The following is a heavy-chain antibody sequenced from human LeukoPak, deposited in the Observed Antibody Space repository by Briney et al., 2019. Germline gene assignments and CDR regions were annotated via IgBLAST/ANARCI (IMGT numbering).Heavy chain of an antibody. D-gene: IGHD2-15*01. J-gene: IGHJ4*02. CDR1: GGSFSGYY. Sequence: PSETLSLTCAVYGGSFSGYYWSWIRQPPGKGLEWIGEINHSGSTNYNPSLKSRITISVDTSKNQFSLKLSSVTAADTAVYYCARVCCPDDYWGQGTLVTVSS. V-gene: IGHV4-34*01. CDR2: INHSGST. CDR3: ARVCCPDDY.